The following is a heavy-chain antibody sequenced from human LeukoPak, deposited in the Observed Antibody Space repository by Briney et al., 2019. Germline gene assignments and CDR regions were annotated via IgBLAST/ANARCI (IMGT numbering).Heavy chain of an antibody. V-gene: IGHV4-34*01. Sequence: SETLSLTCAVYGGSFSGYYWSWIRQPPGKGLEWIGEINHSGSTNYNPSLKSRVTISVGTSKNQFSLKLSSVTAADTAVYYCARGPRPYIVGAYYFDYWGQGTLVTVSS. CDR3: ARGPRPYIVGAYYFDY. J-gene: IGHJ4*02. CDR1: GGSFSGYY. D-gene: IGHD1-26*01. CDR2: INHSGST.